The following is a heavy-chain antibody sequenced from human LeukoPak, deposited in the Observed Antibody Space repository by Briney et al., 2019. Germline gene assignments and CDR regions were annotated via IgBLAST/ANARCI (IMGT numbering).Heavy chain of an antibody. J-gene: IGHJ4*02. Sequence: SETLSLTCTVSGGSISSYYWSWIRQPPGKGLEWIGCIYYSGSTNYNPSLKSRVTISVDTSKNQFSLKLSSVTAADTAVYYCARGWQWLPTDYWGQGTLVTVSS. CDR1: GGSISSYY. CDR3: ARGWQWLPTDY. CDR2: IYYSGST. V-gene: IGHV4-59*08. D-gene: IGHD6-19*01.